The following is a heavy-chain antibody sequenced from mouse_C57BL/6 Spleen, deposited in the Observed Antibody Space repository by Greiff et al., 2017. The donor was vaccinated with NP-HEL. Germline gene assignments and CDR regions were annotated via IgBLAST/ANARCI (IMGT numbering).Heavy chain of an antibody. D-gene: IGHD1-1*01. V-gene: IGHV1-61*01. J-gene: IGHJ3*01. Sequence: VQLQQSGAELVKPGASVKLSCKASGYTFTDYCMDWVKQRPGQGLEWIGRIYPSDGDTHYNQKFKDKATLTVDKSSSTAYMQLSSLTSEDSAVYYGARSEYGSSYVPFAYWGQGTLVTVSA. CDR1: GYTFTDYC. CDR2: IYPSDGDT. CDR3: ARSEYGSSYVPFAY.